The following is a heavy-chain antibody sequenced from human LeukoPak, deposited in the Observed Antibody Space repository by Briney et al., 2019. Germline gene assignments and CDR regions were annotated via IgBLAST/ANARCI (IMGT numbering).Heavy chain of an antibody. CDR3: ARCKGGWSDHFYGMDV. CDR2: IYSDGTT. CDR1: GFTLRVNY. J-gene: IGHJ6*02. D-gene: IGHD6-19*01. Sequence: PGGSLRLSCVASGFTLRVNYMTWIRQTPGRGLEGVSVIYSDGTTKYADSAKGRFTISRDNSKSMVYLQMDRLRAEDTAVYYCARCKGGWSDHFYGMDVWGQGTTVTVSS. V-gene: IGHV3-53*01.